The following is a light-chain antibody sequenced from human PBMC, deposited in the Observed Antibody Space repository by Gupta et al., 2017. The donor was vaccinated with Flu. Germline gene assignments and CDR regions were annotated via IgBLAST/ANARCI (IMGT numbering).Light chain of an antibody. CDR3: QQENNWPIT. CDR1: QSVSSD. J-gene: IGKJ4*01. Sequence: PTPRSVSPVVRATHSCRANQSVSSDLTWYQQKPGQAPRLLIYGASTRATGVPARFSGSGSGTEFTLTISSRQTEDFAVYYCQQENNWPITFGGGTKVENK. CDR2: GAS. V-gene: IGKV3-15*01.